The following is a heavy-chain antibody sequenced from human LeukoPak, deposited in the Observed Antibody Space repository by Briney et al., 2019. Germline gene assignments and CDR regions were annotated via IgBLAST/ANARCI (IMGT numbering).Heavy chain of an antibody. CDR1: GFTFSSYA. CDR2: ISGSGGST. Sequence: GGSLRLSCAASGFTFSSYAMSWVRQAPGKGLEWVSAISGSGGSTYYADSVKGRFTISRDNSKNALYLQMSSLRAEDTAVYYCAKTLRSRGHNWFDPWGQGTLVTVSS. CDR3: AKTLRSRGHNWFDP. J-gene: IGHJ5*02. V-gene: IGHV3-23*01. D-gene: IGHD4-17*01.